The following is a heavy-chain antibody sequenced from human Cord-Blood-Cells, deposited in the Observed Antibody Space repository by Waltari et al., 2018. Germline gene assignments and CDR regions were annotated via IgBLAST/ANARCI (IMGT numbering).Heavy chain of an antibody. CDR3: ARVGIAARLVDY. CDR1: GGSLSRGGSY. D-gene: IGHD6-6*01. CDR2: IYYSGST. V-gene: IGHV4-31*03. J-gene: IGHJ4*02. Sequence: QVQLQESGPGLVPPSQTLSPTCTLPGGSLSRGGSYWSWLRQHPGKGLEWIGYIYYSGSTYYNPSLKSRVTISVDTSKNQFSLKLSSVTAADTAVYYCARVGIAARLVDYWGQGTLVTVSS.